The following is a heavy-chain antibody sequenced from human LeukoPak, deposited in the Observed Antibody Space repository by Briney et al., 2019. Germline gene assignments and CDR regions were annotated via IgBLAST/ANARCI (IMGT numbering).Heavy chain of an antibody. J-gene: IGHJ4*02. CDR3: AKATLDILTGIDY. Sequence: GGSLRLSCAASGFTFSSYAMHWVRQAPGKGLEWVAVISYDGSNKYYADSVKGRFTISRDNSKNTLYLQMNSLRAEDTAVYYCAKATLDILTGIDYWGQGTLVTVSS. CDR1: GFTFSSYA. CDR2: ISYDGSNK. V-gene: IGHV3-30-3*01. D-gene: IGHD3-9*01.